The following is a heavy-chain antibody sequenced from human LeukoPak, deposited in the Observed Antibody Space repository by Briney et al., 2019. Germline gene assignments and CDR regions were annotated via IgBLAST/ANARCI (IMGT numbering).Heavy chain of an antibody. CDR3: GRDGRGCSSTSCYTNY. CDR1: GFDFSDYP. J-gene: IGHJ4*02. CDR2: ISFDGRNK. D-gene: IGHD2-2*02. Sequence: GGSLRLSCAASGFDFSDYPMHWVRQAPGKGLEWVTFISFDGRNKYYADSVKGRFTVSRDNSKNTLYLQMNRLRGEDTAVYYCGRDGRGCSSTSCYTNYWGQGTLVSVSS. V-gene: IGHV3-30*04.